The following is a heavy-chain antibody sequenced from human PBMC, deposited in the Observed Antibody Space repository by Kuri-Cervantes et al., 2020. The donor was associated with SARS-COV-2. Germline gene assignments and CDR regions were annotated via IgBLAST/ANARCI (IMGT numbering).Heavy chain of an antibody. V-gene: IGHV4-30-4*08. CDR3: ARVGYDFWSGYSPTVDY. D-gene: IGHD3-3*01. J-gene: IGHJ4*02. CDR2: IYYSGST. CDR1: GGSISSGDYY. Sequence: LRLSCTVSGGSISSGDYYWSWIRQPPGKGLEWIGYIYYSGSTYYNPSLKSRVTISVDTSKNQFSLKLSSVTAADTAVYYCARVGYDFWSGYSPTVDYWGQGTLVTVSS.